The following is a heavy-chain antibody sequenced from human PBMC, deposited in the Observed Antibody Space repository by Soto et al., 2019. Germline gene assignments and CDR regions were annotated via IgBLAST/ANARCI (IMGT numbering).Heavy chain of an antibody. V-gene: IGHV1-69*06. CDR3: ARDRRTTVTTLAFDI. D-gene: IGHD4-17*01. CDR1: GGTFSSYA. Sequence: QVQLVQSGAEGKKPGSSVKVSCKASGGTFSSYAISWVRQAPGQGLEWMGGIIPIFGTANYAQKFQGRVTITADKSTSTAYMELSSLRSKDTAVYYCARDRRTTVTTLAFDIWGQGTMVTVSS. J-gene: IGHJ3*02. CDR2: IIPIFGTA.